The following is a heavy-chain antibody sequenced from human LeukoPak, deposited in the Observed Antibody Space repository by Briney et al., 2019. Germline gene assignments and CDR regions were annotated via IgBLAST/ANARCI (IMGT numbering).Heavy chain of an antibody. D-gene: IGHD6-13*01. CDR3: AAHNSSHIRRSFDY. CDR2: ISGSGGST. Sequence: GGSLRLSCAASGFTFSSYAMSWVRQAPGKGLEWVSAISGSGGSTYYADSVKGRFTISRDNSKNTLYLQMNSLRAEDTAVYYCAAHNSSHIRRSFDYWGQGTLVTVSS. CDR1: GFTFSSYA. J-gene: IGHJ4*02. V-gene: IGHV3-23*01.